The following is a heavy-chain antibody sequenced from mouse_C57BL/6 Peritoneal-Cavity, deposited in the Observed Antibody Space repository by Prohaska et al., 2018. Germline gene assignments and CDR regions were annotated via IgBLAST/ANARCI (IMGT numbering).Heavy chain of an antibody. CDR3: GRGEYLDY. CDR1: GSTFTDHI. Sequence: QIQLQQSGAELASPGASVTLSCKASGSTFTDHIMTLVKTRPEQVLDWFGRSYPVSGEANYNQKVMGKATFAGDRSSSTVYMVLNSLTAEDPAVYDCGRGEYLDYWGQGTTLTVSS. V-gene: IGHV1-11*01. CDR2: SYPVSGEA. J-gene: IGHJ2*01.